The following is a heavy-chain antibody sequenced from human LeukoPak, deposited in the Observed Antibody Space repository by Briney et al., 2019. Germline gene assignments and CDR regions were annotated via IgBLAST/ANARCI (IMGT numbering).Heavy chain of an antibody. V-gene: IGHV1-46*01. CDR3: ARRSMAGNYYYYYGMDV. CDR1: GYTFTSYY. D-gene: IGHD6-19*01. Sequence: GASVNVSCKASGYTFTSYYMHWVRQAPGQGLEWMGIINPSGSSTSYAQKFQGRVTMTRDTSTSTVYMELSSLRSEDTAVYYCARRSMAGNYYYYYGMDVWGQGTTVTVSS. J-gene: IGHJ6*02. CDR2: INPSGSST.